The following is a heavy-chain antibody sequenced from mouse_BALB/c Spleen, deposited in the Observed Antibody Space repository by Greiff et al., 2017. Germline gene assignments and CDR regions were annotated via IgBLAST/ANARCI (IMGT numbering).Heavy chain of an antibody. CDR2: INSNGGST. J-gene: IGHJ1*01. CDR3: ARIYYDYDWYFDV. V-gene: IGHV5-6-3*01. CDR1: GFTFSSYG. D-gene: IGHD2-4*01. Sequence: EVQLVESGGGLVQPGGSLKLSCAASGFTFSSYGMSWVRQTPDKRLELVATINSNGGSTYYPDSVKGRFTISRDNAKNTMYLQMRSLKSEATAMYYCARIYYDYDWYFDVWGEGTTVTVSS.